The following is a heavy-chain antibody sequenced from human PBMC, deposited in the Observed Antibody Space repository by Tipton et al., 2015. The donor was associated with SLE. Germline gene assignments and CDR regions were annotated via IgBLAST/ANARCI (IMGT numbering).Heavy chain of an antibody. CDR3: ARQYYAEAFDR. V-gene: IGHV1-18*01. J-gene: IGHJ4*02. CDR1: GYIFSNYG. D-gene: IGHD1-26*01. CDR2: ISAYNGDT. Sequence: QSGPEVKKPGASVKVSCKASGYIFSNYGISWVRQAPGQGLEWMGWISAYNGDTDYAQKFQDRVTMTTDTSTSTAHMELRSLRSDDTAVYYCARQYYAEAFDRWGQGTLVTVSS.